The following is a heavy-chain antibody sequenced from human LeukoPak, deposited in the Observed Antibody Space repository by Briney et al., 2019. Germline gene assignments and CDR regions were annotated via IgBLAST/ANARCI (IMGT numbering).Heavy chain of an antibody. V-gene: IGHV4-59*01. CDR2: IRNTGGT. CDR1: SASISSYY. CDR3: VKHGSGWSFDY. Sequence: SETLSLTCTVSSASISSYYWGWIRQSPGKGLEWIGYIRNTGGTNYNPSLKSRVSISKDTSKNQFSLQVRSVTAADTAVYYCVKHGSGWSFDYWGQGTLVTVSS. D-gene: IGHD6-19*01. J-gene: IGHJ4*02.